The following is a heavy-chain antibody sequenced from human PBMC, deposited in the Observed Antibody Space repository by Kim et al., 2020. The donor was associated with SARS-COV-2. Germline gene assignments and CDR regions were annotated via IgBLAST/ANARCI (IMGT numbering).Heavy chain of an antibody. V-gene: IGHV4-39*02. D-gene: IGHD1-1*01. CDR1: GGSISSSSYY. J-gene: IGHJ5*02. CDR3: AREGPGTLNGFDP. Sequence: SETLSLTCTVSGGSISSSSYYWGWIRQPPGKGLEWIGRIYYSGSTYYNPSLKSRVTISLDTSKNQFSLKLCSVTAADTAVYYCAREGPGTLNGFDPWGQGTLVTVSS. CDR2: IYYSGST.